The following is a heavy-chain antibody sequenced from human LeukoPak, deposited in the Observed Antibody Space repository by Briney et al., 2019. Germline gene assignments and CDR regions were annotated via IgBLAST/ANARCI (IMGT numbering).Heavy chain of an antibody. CDR2: INAGNGNT. D-gene: IGHD6-19*01. J-gene: IGHJ6*02. Sequence: GASVKVSCKASGYTFTSYAMHWVRQAPGQRLEWMGWINAGNGNTKYSQKFQGRVTITRDTSASTAYMELSSLRSEDTAVYYCARVQTAYSSGWYEVYYYYGIDVWGQGTTVTVSS. CDR3: ARVQTAYSSGWYEVYYYYGIDV. CDR1: GYTFTSYA. V-gene: IGHV1-3*01.